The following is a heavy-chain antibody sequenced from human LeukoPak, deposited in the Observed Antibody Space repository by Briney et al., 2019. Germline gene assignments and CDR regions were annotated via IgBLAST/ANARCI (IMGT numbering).Heavy chain of an antibody. J-gene: IGHJ4*02. CDR2: ISWNSGSI. D-gene: IGHD3-22*01. Sequence: PGGSLRLSCAASGFTFDDYAMHWVRQAPGKGLEWVSGISWNSGSIGYADSVKGRFTISSDNAKNSLYLQMNSLRAEDMALYYCAKGRYYYDSSGYDYWGQGTLVTVSS. CDR1: GFTFDDYA. V-gene: IGHV3-9*03. CDR3: AKGRYYYDSSGYDY.